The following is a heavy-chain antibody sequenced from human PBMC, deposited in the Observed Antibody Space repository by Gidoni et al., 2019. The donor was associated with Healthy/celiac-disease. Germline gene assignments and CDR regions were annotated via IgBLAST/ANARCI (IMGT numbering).Heavy chain of an antibody. CDR2: IYPGDSDT. CDR3: ARRSRISSSVAGGYYYYYGMDV. Sequence: ELQLVQSGAEVNKPGESLKISCKGSGYSFTSYWIGWVRQMPGKGLEWMGIIYPGDSDTRYSPSFQGQVTISAEKSISTAYLQWSSLKASDTAMYYCARRSRISSSVAGGYYYYYGMDVWGQGTTVTVSS. D-gene: IGHD6-19*01. J-gene: IGHJ6*02. CDR1: GYSFTSYW. V-gene: IGHV5-51*01.